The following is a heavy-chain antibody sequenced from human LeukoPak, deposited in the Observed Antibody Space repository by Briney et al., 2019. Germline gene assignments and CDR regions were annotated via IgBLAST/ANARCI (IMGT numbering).Heavy chain of an antibody. D-gene: IGHD5-24*01. J-gene: IGHJ3*02. CDR1: GGSISSSSYY. Sequence: SETLSLTCTVSGGSISSSSYYWGWIRQPPGKGLEWIGSIYYSGSTYYNPSLKSRVTISVDTSKNQFSLKLRSVTAADTAVYYCARDVPRLERRPRGAFDIWGQGTMVTVSS. CDR3: ARDVPRLERRPRGAFDI. CDR2: IYYSGST. V-gene: IGHV4-39*07.